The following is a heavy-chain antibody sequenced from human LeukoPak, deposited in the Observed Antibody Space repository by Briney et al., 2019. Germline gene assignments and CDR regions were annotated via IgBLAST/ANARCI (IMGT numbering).Heavy chain of an antibody. CDR1: GFTFSSYA. CDR3: ARGGYYDSSGYWVISAWYFDL. V-gene: IGHV3-23*01. CDR2: ISGSGGST. Sequence: GGSLRLSCAASGFTFSSYAMSWVRQAPGKGLEWVSAISGSGGSTYYADSVKGRFTISRDNSKNTLYLQMNSLRAEDTAVYYCARGGYYDSSGYWVISAWYFDLWGRGTLVTVSS. J-gene: IGHJ2*01. D-gene: IGHD3-22*01.